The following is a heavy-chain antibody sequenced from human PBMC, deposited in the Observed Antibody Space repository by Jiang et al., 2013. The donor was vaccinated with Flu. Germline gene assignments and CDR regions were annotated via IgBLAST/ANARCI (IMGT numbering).Heavy chain of an antibody. Sequence: EVKKPGSSVKVSCKASGGTFSSYAISWVRQAPGQGLEWMGGIIPIFGTANYAQKFQGRVTITADKSTSTAYMELSSLRSEDTAVYYCARGYYGSGSYGDYYGMDVWGQGTTVTVSS. CDR2: IIPIFGTA. J-gene: IGHJ6*02. CDR3: ARGYYGSGSYGDYYGMDV. V-gene: IGHV1-69*06. CDR1: GGTFSSYA. D-gene: IGHD3-10*01.